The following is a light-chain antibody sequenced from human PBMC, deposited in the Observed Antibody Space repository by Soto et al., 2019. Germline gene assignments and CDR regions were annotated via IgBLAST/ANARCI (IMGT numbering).Light chain of an antibody. J-gene: IGKJ3*01. CDR3: QQYDNLPPFT. CDR1: QDISNY. CDR2: DAS. Sequence: DIQMTQSPSSLSASVGARVTITCQASQDISNYFNWYQQKQGKAPKLLIYDASNLETGVPSRFSGSGSGTDFTFTISSLQPEDIATYYCQQYDNLPPFTFGPGTNVDIK. V-gene: IGKV1-33*01.